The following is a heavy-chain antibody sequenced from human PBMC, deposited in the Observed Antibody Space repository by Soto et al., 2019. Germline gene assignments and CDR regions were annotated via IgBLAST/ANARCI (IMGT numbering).Heavy chain of an antibody. CDR2: IYHSVST. J-gene: IGHJ4*02. CDR3: ARGVGYYGSGSYYFDY. V-gene: IGHV4-30-2*01. Sequence: PSEILSRTSAVSCGSIISGGYSWSWIGQPPGKGLEWIGYIYHSVSTYYNPSLKSRVTISVDRSKNQFSLKLSSVTAADTAVYYCARGVGYYGSGSYYFDYWGQGTLVTVSS. CDR1: CGSIISGGYS. D-gene: IGHD3-10*01.